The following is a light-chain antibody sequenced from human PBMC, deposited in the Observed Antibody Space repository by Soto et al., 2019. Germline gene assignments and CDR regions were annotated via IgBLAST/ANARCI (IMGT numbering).Light chain of an antibody. Sequence: QCALAQPRSVSGSAGQSVTISCTGTSSDVGGYNYVSWYQHHPGKAPKLMIYDVRKRPSGVPDRFSGSKSGNTASLTISGLQAEDEADYYCCSYAGSYTFYVFGTGTKVT. CDR2: DVR. CDR1: SSDVGGYNY. J-gene: IGLJ1*01. CDR3: CSYAGSYTFYV. V-gene: IGLV2-11*01.